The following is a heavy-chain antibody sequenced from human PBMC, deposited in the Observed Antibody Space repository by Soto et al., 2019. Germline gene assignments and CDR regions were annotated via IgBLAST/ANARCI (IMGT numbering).Heavy chain of an antibody. Sequence: PGESLKISCAASGFTFSDYYMSWIRQAPGKGLEWVSYISSSSSYTNYADSVKGRFTISRDNAKNSLYLQMNSLRAEDTAVYYCARGAYCGGDCYSPHDAFDIWGQGTMVTVSS. CDR1: GFTFSDYY. D-gene: IGHD2-21*02. V-gene: IGHV3-11*06. J-gene: IGHJ3*02. CDR2: ISSSSSYT. CDR3: ARGAYCGGDCYSPHDAFDI.